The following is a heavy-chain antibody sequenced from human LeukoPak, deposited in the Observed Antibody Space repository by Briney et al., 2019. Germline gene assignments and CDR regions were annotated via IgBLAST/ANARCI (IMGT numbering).Heavy chain of an antibody. CDR1: GYTFTNYY. CDR2: IIPIFGTA. J-gene: IGHJ4*02. D-gene: IGHD5-18*01. V-gene: IGHV1-69*13. Sequence: ASVKVSCKTSGYTFTNYYIHWVRQAPGQGLEWMGGIIPIFGTANYAQKFQGRVTITADESTSTAYMELSSLRSEDTAVYYCAREIYVDTAMVIDYWGQGTLVTVSS. CDR3: AREIYVDTAMVIDY.